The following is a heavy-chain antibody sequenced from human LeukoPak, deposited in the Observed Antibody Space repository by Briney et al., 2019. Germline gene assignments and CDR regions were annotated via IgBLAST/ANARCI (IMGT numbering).Heavy chain of an antibody. Sequence: ASVKVSCKASGYTFTGYYMHWVRQAPGQGLEWMGRINPNSGGTNYAQKFQGRVTITTDESTSTAYMELSSLRSEDTAVYYCARQSRGYSYGGYDYWGQGTLVTVSS. J-gene: IGHJ4*02. CDR3: ARQSRGYSYGGYDY. V-gene: IGHV1-2*06. CDR1: GYTFTGYY. CDR2: INPNSGGT. D-gene: IGHD5-18*01.